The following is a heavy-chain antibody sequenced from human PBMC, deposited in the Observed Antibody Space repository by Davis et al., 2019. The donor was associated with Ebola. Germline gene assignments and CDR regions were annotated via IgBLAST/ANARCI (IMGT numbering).Heavy chain of an antibody. Sequence: ASVKVSCKASGYTFTSYAMHWVRQAPGQRLEWMGWINAGNGNTKYSQKSQGRVTITRDTSASTAYMELRSLRSEDTAVYYCARELFDPRAEVKYFQHWGQGTLVTVSS. V-gene: IGHV1-3*01. CDR2: INAGNGNT. CDR3: ARELFDPRAEVKYFQH. J-gene: IGHJ1*01. CDR1: GYTFTSYA. D-gene: IGHD2-21*01.